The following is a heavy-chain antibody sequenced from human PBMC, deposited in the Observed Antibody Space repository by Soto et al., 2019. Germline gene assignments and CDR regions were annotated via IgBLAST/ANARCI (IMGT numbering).Heavy chain of an antibody. CDR1: GFSLSTSGVG. CDR2: IYLNDDK. CDR3: AHRINYGDYVNFDY. D-gene: IGHD4-17*01. V-gene: IGHV2-5*01. J-gene: IGHJ4*02. Sequence: SGPTLVNPTQTLTLTCTFSGFSLSTSGVGVGWIRKPPGKALEWLALIYLNDDKRYSPSLKSRLTITKDTSKNQVVLTMTNMDPVDTATYYCAHRINYGDYVNFDYWGQGTLVTVSS.